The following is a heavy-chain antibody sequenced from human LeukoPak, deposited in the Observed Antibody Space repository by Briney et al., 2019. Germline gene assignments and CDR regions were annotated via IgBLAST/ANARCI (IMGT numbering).Heavy chain of an antibody. CDR2: ISSDGTTI. CDR1: GFTFSDYE. CDR3: ARSRTHGWLVRDYFDY. Sequence: GGSLRLSCAASGFTFSDYEMKWVRQAPGKGLEWVSHISSDGTTIYYADSVKGRFTVSRDNTKSSLYLQMNSLRAEDTAFYYCARSRTHGWLVRDYFDYWGQGTLVAVSS. D-gene: IGHD6-19*01. V-gene: IGHV3-48*03. J-gene: IGHJ4*02.